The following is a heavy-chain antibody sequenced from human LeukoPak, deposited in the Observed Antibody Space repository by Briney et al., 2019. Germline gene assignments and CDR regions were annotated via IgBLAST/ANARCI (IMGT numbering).Heavy chain of an antibody. Sequence: ASVKVSCKASGYTFTGYYMHWVRQAPGQGLEWMGWINPNSGGTNYAQKFQGRVTMTRDTSISTAYMELSRLRSDDTAVYYCARTMIVVVGLFYWGQGTLVTVSS. CDR2: INPNSGGT. CDR3: ARTMIVVVGLFY. D-gene: IGHD3-22*01. V-gene: IGHV1-2*02. CDR1: GYTFTGYY. J-gene: IGHJ4*02.